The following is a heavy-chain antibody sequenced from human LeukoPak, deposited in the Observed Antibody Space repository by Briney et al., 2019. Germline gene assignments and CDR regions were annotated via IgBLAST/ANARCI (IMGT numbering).Heavy chain of an antibody. CDR2: INHSGST. V-gene: IGHV4-34*01. J-gene: IGHJ4*02. CDR3: ARGPDYYDSSGYYSYFDY. CDR1: GGPFSGYY. D-gene: IGHD3-22*01. Sequence: SETLSLTCAVYGGPFSGYYWSWIRQPPGKGLEWIGEINHSGSTNYNPSLKSRVTISVDTSKNQFSLKLSSVTAADTAVYYCARGPDYYDSSGYYSYFDYWGQGTLVTVSS.